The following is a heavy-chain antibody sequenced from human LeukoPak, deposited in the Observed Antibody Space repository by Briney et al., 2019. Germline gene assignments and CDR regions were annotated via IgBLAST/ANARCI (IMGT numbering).Heavy chain of an antibody. CDR3: ARGGAARPDY. V-gene: IGHV3-48*01. D-gene: IGHD6-6*01. J-gene: IGHJ4*02. Sequence: GGSLRLSCAASGFTFRNYGMNWVRQAPGKGLEWVSYISSSSTNIAYADSVKGRFTISRDNVKSILYLQINSLRVEDTSVYYCARGGAARPDYWGQGTRVTVSS. CDR1: GFTFRNYG. CDR2: ISSSSTNI.